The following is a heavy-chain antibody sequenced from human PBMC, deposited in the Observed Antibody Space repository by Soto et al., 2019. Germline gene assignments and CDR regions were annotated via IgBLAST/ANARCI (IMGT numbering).Heavy chain of an antibody. V-gene: IGHV4-34*01. D-gene: IGHD6-19*01. Sequence: QVQLQQWGAGLLKPSETLSLTCAVYGGSFSGYYWSWIRQPPGKGLEWIGEINHSGSTHYNPSLKSRVTISVDTSKNQFSLKLSSVTAADTAVYYCARVQWLVPALYYYYGMDVWGQGTTVTVSS. CDR3: ARVQWLVPALYYYYGMDV. J-gene: IGHJ6*02. CDR2: INHSGST. CDR1: GGSFSGYY.